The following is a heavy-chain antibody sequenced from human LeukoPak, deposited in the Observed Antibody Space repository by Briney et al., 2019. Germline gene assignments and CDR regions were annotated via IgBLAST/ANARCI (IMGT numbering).Heavy chain of an antibody. D-gene: IGHD3-3*01. Sequence: ASVKVSCKASGGTFSSYAISWVRQAPGQGLEWMGRIIPILGIANYAQKFQGRVTITADKSTSTAYMELSSLRSEDTAVYYCAKPKYGFLEWLLFDYWGQGTLVTVSS. V-gene: IGHV1-69*04. CDR2: IIPILGIA. CDR1: GGTFSSYA. J-gene: IGHJ4*02. CDR3: AKPKYGFLEWLLFDY.